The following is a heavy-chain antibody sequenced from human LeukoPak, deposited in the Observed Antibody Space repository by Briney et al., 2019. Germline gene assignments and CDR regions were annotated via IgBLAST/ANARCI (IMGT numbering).Heavy chain of an antibody. Sequence: PGGSLRLSCAASGFTFTNAYMNWVRQAPGKGLEWVGRIKSKTDGGTTDYAAPVKDRFSISRDDSKNTLYLQMNSLKSEDTAVYYCTTEFSGSFDYWGQGALVTVSS. CDR3: TTEFSGSFDY. D-gene: IGHD1-26*01. CDR1: GFTFTNAY. J-gene: IGHJ4*02. CDR2: IKSKTDGGTT. V-gene: IGHV3-15*01.